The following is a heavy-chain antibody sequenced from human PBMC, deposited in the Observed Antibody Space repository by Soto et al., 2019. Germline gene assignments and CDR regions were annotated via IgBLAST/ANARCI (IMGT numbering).Heavy chain of an antibody. CDR2: IIVSNGSP. V-gene: IGHV1-3*01. CDR1: GYTFTSHT. J-gene: IGHJ4*02. CDR3: SREPEDGVPGDY. D-gene: IGHD3-3*01. Sequence: QVQLVQSGAEVKEPGASVRVSCKASGYTFTSHTLHWARQAPGQGLEWMGWIIVSNGSPRYAPQFQGRVTFGRDTSATTAYMELSSLTSEDTTVYYCSREPEDGVPGDYWGQVTLVVLSS.